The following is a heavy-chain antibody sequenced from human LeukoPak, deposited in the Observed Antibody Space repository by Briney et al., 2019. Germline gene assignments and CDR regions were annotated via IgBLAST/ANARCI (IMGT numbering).Heavy chain of an antibody. CDR2: IIPIFGTA. D-gene: IGHD2-15*01. CDR3: ARAVVVAARPSECYFDY. J-gene: IGHJ4*02. CDR1: GGTFSSYA. V-gene: IGHV1-69*05. Sequence: ASVKVSCKASGGTFSSYAISWVRQAPGQGLEWMGGIIPIFGTANYAQKFQGRVTITTDESTSTAYMELSSLRSEDTAVYYCARAVVVAARPSECYFDYWGQGTLVTVSS.